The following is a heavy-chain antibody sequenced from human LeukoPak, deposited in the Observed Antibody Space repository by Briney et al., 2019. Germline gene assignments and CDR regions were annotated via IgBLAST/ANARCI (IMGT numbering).Heavy chain of an antibody. CDR3: TKDNMGDYYGSGSYYIDYYFDY. Sequence: GGSLRLSCAASGFTFDDYAMHWVRQAPGKGLEWVSGISWNSGNLGYADSVKGRFTISRDNAKNSLYLQMNSLRAEDTALYYCTKDNMGDYYGSGSYYIDYYFDYWGQGTLVTVSS. V-gene: IGHV3-9*01. CDR1: GFTFDDYA. J-gene: IGHJ4*02. CDR2: ISWNSGNL. D-gene: IGHD3-10*01.